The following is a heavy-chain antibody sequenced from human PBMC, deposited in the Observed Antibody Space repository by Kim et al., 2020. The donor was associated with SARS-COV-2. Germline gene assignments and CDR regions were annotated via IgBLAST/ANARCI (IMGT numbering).Heavy chain of an antibody. CDR1: GGTFSSYA. D-gene: IGHD3-10*01. Sequence: SVKVYCKASGGTFSSYAISWVRQAPGQGLEWMGRIIPILGIANYAQKFQGRVTITADKSTSTAYMELSSLRSEDMAVYYCASQITMVRGVITNYGMDVWGQGTTVTVSS. CDR2: IIPILGIA. V-gene: IGHV1-69*04. J-gene: IGHJ6*02. CDR3: ASQITMVRGVITNYGMDV.